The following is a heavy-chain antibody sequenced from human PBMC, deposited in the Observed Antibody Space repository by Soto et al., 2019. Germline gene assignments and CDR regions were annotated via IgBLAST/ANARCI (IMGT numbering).Heavy chain of an antibody. Sequence: SETLSLTCTVSGGSISSGDYYWSWIRQPPGKGLEWIGYIYYSGSTYYNPSLKSRVTISVDTSKNQFSLKLSSVTAADTAVYYCARGSTMIVVVSLDYWGQGTLVTVSS. D-gene: IGHD3-22*01. J-gene: IGHJ4*02. CDR2: IYYSGST. V-gene: IGHV4-30-4*01. CDR3: ARGSTMIVVVSLDY. CDR1: GGSISSGDYY.